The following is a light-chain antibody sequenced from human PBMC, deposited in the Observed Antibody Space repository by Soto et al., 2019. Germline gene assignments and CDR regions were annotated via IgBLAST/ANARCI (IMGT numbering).Light chain of an antibody. CDR3: QQYGGSAPIT. J-gene: IGKJ5*01. Sequence: EIVLTQSPGTLSLFPGETAALSCRASQSVNNNYLAWYQLRYGQAPRLLIYGASIRPTGIPDRFSGSGSGTDFTLTISGLEPEDFAMYYCQQYGGSAPITFGQGTRLEIE. CDR1: QSVNNNY. V-gene: IGKV3-20*01. CDR2: GAS.